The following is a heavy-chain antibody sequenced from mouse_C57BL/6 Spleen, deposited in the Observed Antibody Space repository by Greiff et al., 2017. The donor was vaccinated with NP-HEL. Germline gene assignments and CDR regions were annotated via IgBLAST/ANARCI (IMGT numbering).Heavy chain of an antibody. Sequence: QVQLQQPGAELVMPGASVKLSCKASGYTFTSYWMHWVKQRPGQGLEWIGEFDPSDSYTNYNQKFKGKSTLTVDKSSSTAYMQLSSLTSEDSAVYYCATAVVAPFDYWGQGTTLTVSS. V-gene: IGHV1-69*01. CDR1: GYTFTSYW. CDR3: ATAVVAPFDY. J-gene: IGHJ2*01. CDR2: FDPSDSYT. D-gene: IGHD1-1*01.